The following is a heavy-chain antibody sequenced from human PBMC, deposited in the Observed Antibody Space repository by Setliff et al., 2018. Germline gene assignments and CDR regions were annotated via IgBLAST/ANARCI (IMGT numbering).Heavy chain of an antibody. CDR2: INQGGSDQ. D-gene: IGHD3-3*01. CDR1: GFTFRSLW. J-gene: IGHJ5*02. Sequence: LRLSCSASGFTFRSLWMAWVRQAPGKGLEWVANINQGGSDQFYVESVKGRFTISRDNAKNPLYLQINSLRVEDTAVYYCARDVFDFRTGQAGPWGQGTLVTVSS. CDR3: ARDVFDFRTGQAGP. V-gene: IGHV3-7*01.